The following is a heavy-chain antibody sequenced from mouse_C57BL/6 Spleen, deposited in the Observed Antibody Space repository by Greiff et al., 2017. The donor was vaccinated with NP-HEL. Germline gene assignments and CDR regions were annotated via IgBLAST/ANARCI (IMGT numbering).Heavy chain of an antibody. CDR2: INYDGSST. D-gene: IGHD3-2*02. CDR1: GFTFSDYY. J-gene: IGHJ2*01. Sequence: DVKLVESEGGLVQPGSSMKLSCTASGFTFSDYYMAWVRQVPEKGLEWVANINYDGSSTYYLDSLKSRFIISRDNAKNILYLQMSSLKSEDTATYYCARERSGYDYWGQGTTLTVSS. V-gene: IGHV5-16*01. CDR3: ARERSGYDY.